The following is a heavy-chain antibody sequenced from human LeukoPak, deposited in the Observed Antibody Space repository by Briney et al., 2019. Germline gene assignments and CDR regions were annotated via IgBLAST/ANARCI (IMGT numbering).Heavy chain of an antibody. Sequence: SVKVSCKASGGTFSSFAISWVRQAPGQRLEWMGRIIPIFGTANYAQKFQGRVTITADKSTSTAYMELSSLRSEDTAVYYCARVGIDSYGYHGFDPWGQGTLVTVSS. CDR1: GGTFSSFA. V-gene: IGHV1-69*06. CDR2: IIPIFGTA. D-gene: IGHD3-22*01. J-gene: IGHJ5*02. CDR3: ARVGIDSYGYHGFDP.